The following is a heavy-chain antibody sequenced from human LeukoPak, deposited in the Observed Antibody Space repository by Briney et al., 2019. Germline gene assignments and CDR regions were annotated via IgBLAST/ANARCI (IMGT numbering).Heavy chain of an antibody. CDR1: GFTFSNYA. J-gene: IGHJ4*02. Sequence: GSLRLSCAASGFTFSNYAMSWVRQAPGQGLEWVSTLTATGGATYYAGSVKGRFTISRDNSKNTLYLQMNSLKAEDTALYYCATCSRGSTSCYYAYWGQGTLVTVSS. D-gene: IGHD2-2*01. CDR2: LTATGGAT. V-gene: IGHV3-23*01. CDR3: ATCSRGSTSCYYAY.